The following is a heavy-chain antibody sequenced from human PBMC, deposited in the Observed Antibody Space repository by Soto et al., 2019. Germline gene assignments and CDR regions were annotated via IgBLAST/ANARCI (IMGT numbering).Heavy chain of an antibody. V-gene: IGHV3-74*01. CDR1: GFTFKSYW. J-gene: IGHJ4*02. D-gene: IGHD5-18*01. Sequence: EVQLVESGGGLVQPGGSLRLSCAASGFTFKSYWMHWVRQAPGKGLVCVSRIKSDGTYTSYADSVKGRFTISRDNAKNSLYLQMHSLRAEDTAVFYCVKDDDIYGCDHWGRGGLVTVSS. CDR2: IKSDGTYT. CDR3: VKDDDIYGCDH.